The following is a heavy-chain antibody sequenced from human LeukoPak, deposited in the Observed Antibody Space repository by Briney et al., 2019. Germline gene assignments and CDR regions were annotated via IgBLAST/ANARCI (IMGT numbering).Heavy chain of an antibody. CDR3: ARMAGQQLVRPDY. J-gene: IGHJ4*02. V-gene: IGHV1-18*01. D-gene: IGHD6-13*01. Sequence: GASVKVSCKASGYIFSTYGINWVRQAPGQGLEWMGWISAYNGNTNYAQKLQGRVTMTTDTSTSTAYMELRSLRSDDTAVYYCARMAGQQLVRPDYWGQGTLVTVSS. CDR1: GYIFSTYG. CDR2: ISAYNGNT.